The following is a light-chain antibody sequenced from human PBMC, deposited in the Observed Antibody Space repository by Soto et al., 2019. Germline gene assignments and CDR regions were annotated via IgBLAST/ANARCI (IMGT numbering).Light chain of an antibody. J-gene: IGLJ1*01. V-gene: IGLV2-14*01. CDR1: SSDVAGYNY. CDR2: AVI. CDR3: SSYTSRRTPYV. Sequence: QSGLTQPASRSGSPRQSSTISCTGTSSDVAGYNYVSWYQQQPGKAPKLRIYAVINRPSGVSNRFSGSKSGHTACLNISGLQAEDEADYYCSSYTSRRTPYVFGTGTKLTGL.